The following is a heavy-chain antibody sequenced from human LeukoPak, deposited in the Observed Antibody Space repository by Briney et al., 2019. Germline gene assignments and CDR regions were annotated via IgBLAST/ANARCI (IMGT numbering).Heavy chain of an antibody. CDR1: GYTFTDYG. J-gene: IGHJ1*01. CDR2: ISAYNGNT. CDR3: ARDRDGSGSYYQYFQH. Sequence: ASVKVSCKTSGYTFTDYGISWVRQAPGQGLEWMGWISAYNGNTNYAQKLQGRVTMTTDTSTSTAYMELRSLRSDDTAVYYCARDRDGSGSYYQYFQHWGQGTLVTVSS. V-gene: IGHV1-18*01. D-gene: IGHD3-10*01.